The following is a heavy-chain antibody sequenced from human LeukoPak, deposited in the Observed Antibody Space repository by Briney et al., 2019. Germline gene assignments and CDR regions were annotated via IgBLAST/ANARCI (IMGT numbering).Heavy chain of an antibody. CDR1: GFTVSSNY. V-gene: IGHV3-21*01. CDR3: ARDKGTYWFDP. J-gene: IGHJ5*02. Sequence: PGGSLRLSCAASGFTVSSNYMNWVRQAPGKGLEWVSSISSSSSYIYYADSVKGRFTISRDNAMNSLYLQMNSLRAEDTAVYYCARDKGTYWFDPWGQGTLVTVSS. D-gene: IGHD3-10*01. CDR2: ISSSSSYI.